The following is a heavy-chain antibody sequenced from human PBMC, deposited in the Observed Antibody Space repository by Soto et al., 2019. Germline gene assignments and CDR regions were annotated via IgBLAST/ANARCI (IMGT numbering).Heavy chain of an antibody. CDR2: ISSNGGST. D-gene: IGHD3-10*01. Sequence: GGSLRLSCSASGFTFSSYAMHWVRQAPGKGLEYVSAISSNGGSTYYADSVKGRFTISRDNSKNTLYLQMSSLRAEDTAVYYCVKDHAREGDYYGSGSYYQYNYWGQGTLVTVSS. CDR1: GFTFSSYA. CDR3: VKDHAREGDYYGSGSYYQYNY. J-gene: IGHJ4*02. V-gene: IGHV3-64D*08.